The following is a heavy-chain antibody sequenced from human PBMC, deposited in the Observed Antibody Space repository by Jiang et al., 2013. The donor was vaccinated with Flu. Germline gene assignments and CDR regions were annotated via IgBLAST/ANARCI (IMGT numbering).Heavy chain of an antibody. CDR2: ISSSSSYI. CDR3: ARDLRRAALLRFLGGLDY. D-gene: IGHD3-3*01. CDR1: GFTFSSYS. V-gene: IGHV3-21*01. Sequence: QLVESGGGLVKPGGSLRLSCAASGFTFSSYSMNWVRQAPGKGLELVSSISSSSSYIYYADSVKGRFTISRDNAKNSLYLQMNSLRAEDTAVYYCARDLRRAALLRFLGGLDYWGQGTLVTVSS. J-gene: IGHJ4*02.